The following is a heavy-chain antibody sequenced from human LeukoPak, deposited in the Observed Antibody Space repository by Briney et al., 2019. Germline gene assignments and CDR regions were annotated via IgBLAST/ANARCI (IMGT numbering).Heavy chain of an antibody. D-gene: IGHD6-13*01. CDR1: GFTFSSYS. CDR3: ASGDSGYSSSWYDY. V-gene: IGHV3-21*01. CDR2: ISSSSSYI. Sequence: GGSLRLSCAASGFTFSSYSMNWVRQAPGKGLEWVSSISSSSSYIYYADSVKGRFTVSRDNAKNSLYLQMNSLRAEDTAVYYCASGDSGYSSSWYDYWGQGTLVTVSS. J-gene: IGHJ4*02.